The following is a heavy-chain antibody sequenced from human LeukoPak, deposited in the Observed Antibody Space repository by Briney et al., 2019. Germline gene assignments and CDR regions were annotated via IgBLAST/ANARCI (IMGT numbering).Heavy chain of an antibody. J-gene: IGHJ6*02. CDR3: AKDMGYSDYYGMDV. D-gene: IGHD1-26*01. Sequence: GGSLRLSCAASGFTFNSYAMSWVRQAPGKGLEWVSAISGSGGSTYYADSVKGRFTISRDNSKNTLYLQMNSLRAEDTAVYYCAKDMGYSDYYGMDVWGQGTTVTVSS. V-gene: IGHV3-23*01. CDR2: ISGSGGST. CDR1: GFTFNSYA.